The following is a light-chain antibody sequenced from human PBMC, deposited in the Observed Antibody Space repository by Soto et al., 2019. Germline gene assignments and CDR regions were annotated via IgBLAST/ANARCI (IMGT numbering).Light chain of an antibody. V-gene: IGKV1-5*01. J-gene: IGKJ1*01. Sequence: DIQMTQSPSTLSASVGDRVTITCRASESMSNCLAWYQQKPGKAPKILISGASSLQSGVPARVSGSASGTEFTLTISSLQPEDMATCYCQQCHRYLTFGQGTKVDI. CDR3: QQCHRYLT. CDR2: GAS. CDR1: ESMSNC.